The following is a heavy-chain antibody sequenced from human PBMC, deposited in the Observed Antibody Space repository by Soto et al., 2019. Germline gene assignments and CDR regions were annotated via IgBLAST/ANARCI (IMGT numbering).Heavy chain of an antibody. Sequence: QVQLVESGGGVVQPGGSLRLSCVGSGFTLSSHGMHWVRQAPGKGLEWVAVISYDGSNKYYADSVKGRFSISRDDSKNTLYLQMDSLRGEDTAVYYCARDRTFSWSLDYWGQGTLVTVSS. J-gene: IGHJ4*02. CDR2: ISYDGSNK. CDR1: GFTLSSHG. CDR3: ARDRTFSWSLDY. D-gene: IGHD6-13*01. V-gene: IGHV3-30*03.